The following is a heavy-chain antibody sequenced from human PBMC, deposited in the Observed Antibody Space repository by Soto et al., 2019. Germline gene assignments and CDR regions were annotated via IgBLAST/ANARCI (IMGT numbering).Heavy chain of an antibody. V-gene: IGHV3-30*18. J-gene: IGHJ4*02. D-gene: IGHD3-22*01. CDR1: GFTFSSYG. CDR3: AKDGKVDYYDSSGYYYGLYYFDY. Sequence: GGSLRLSCAASGFTFSSYGMHWVRQAPGKGLEWVAVISYDGSNKYYADSVKGRFTISRDNSKNTLYLQMNSLRAEDTAVYYCAKDGKVDYYDSSGYYYGLYYFDYWGQGTLVTVSS. CDR2: ISYDGSNK.